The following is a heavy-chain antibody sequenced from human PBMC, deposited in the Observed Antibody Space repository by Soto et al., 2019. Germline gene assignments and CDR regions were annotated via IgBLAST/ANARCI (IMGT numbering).Heavy chain of an antibody. CDR1: GFTFSSYG. Sequence: QVQLVESGGGVVQPGRSLRLSCAASGFTFSSYGMHWVRQAPGKGLEWVAVIWYDGSNKYYADSVKGRFTISRDNSKNTLNLQKNSLRDEDTAVYYCARGDHIVVVTAIPGYFQHWGQGTLVTVSS. V-gene: IGHV3-33*01. J-gene: IGHJ1*01. D-gene: IGHD2-21*02. CDR3: ARGDHIVVVTAIPGYFQH. CDR2: IWYDGSNK.